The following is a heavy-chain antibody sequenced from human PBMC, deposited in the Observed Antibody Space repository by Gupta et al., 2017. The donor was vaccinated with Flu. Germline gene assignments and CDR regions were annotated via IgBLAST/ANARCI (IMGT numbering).Heavy chain of an antibody. V-gene: IGHV4-31*03. D-gene: IGHD6-13*01. CDR1: GGSISSGGYY. Sequence: QVQLQESGPGLVKPSQTLSLTCTVSGGSISSGGYYWSWIRQHPGKGLEWIGYIYYSGSTYYNPSLKSRVTISVDTSKNQFSLKLSSVTAADTAVYYCARVYEGRMAAAGHGYFDYWGQGTLVTVSS. CDR2: IYYSGST. J-gene: IGHJ4*02. CDR3: ARVYEGRMAAAGHGYFDY.